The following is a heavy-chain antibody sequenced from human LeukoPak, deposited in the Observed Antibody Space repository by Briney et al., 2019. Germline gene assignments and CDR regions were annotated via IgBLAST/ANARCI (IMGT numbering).Heavy chain of an antibody. CDR3: ARDPVQLWLPAFDI. Sequence: ASVKVSCKASGYTFADHYMHWVRQAPGQGLEWMGRINPNNGGTNYAQKLQGRVTMTTDTSTSTAYMELRSLRSDDTAVYYCARDPVQLWLPAFDIWGQGTMVTVSS. V-gene: IGHV1-2*06. CDR2: INPNNGGT. CDR1: GYTFADHY. J-gene: IGHJ3*02. D-gene: IGHD5-18*01.